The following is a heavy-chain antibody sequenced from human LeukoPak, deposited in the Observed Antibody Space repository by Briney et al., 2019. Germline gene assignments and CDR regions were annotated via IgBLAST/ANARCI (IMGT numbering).Heavy chain of an antibody. V-gene: IGHV3-48*03. D-gene: IGHD3-22*01. J-gene: IGHJ4*02. CDR2: ISSSGSNI. CDR1: GFTFSSYE. CDR3: ARDTNYYDSSGDAFDY. Sequence: PGGSLRLSCAASGFTFSSYEMNWVRQAPGKGLEWVSYISSSGSNIYYADSVKGRFTISRDNAKNSLYLQMNSLRAEDTAVYYCARDTNYYDSSGDAFDYWGQGTLVTVSS.